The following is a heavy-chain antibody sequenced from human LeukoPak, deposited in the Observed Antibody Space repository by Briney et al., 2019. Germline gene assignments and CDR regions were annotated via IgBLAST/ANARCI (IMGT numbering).Heavy chain of an antibody. V-gene: IGHV1-69*05. CDR3: ARLHYYGSGSFLQP. Sequence: SVKVSCKASGGTFSSYAISWVRQAPGQGLEWMGGIIPIFGTANYAQKFQGRVTITTDESTSTAYMELSSLRSEDTAVYYCARLHYYGSGSFLQPWGQGTLVTVSS. CDR1: GGTFSSYA. J-gene: IGHJ4*02. D-gene: IGHD3-10*01. CDR2: IIPIFGTA.